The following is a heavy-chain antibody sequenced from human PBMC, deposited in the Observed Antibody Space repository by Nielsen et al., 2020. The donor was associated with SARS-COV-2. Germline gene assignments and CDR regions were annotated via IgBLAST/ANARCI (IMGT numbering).Heavy chain of an antibody. CDR2: ISYEGSKQ. CDR3: AKDRAIFMIYFTRGGPDY. D-gene: IGHD3/OR15-3a*01. Sequence: GESRKISCAASGFSFNNYGMHWVRQAPGKGLEWVAYISYEGSKQFYGDSVKGRFTISRDFSKSTLYLQMNSLRAEDTAMYYCAKDRAIFMIYFTRGGPDYWGQGTLVTVSS. CDR1: GFSFNNYG. V-gene: IGHV3-30*18. J-gene: IGHJ4*02.